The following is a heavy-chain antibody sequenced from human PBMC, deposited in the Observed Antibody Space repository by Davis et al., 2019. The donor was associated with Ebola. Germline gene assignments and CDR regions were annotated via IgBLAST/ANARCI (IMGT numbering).Heavy chain of an antibody. CDR2: IIPIFGTA. CDR1: GYTFTSYY. Sequence: SVKVSCKASGYTFTSYYMHWVRQAPGQGLEWMGGIIPIFGTANYAQKFQGRVTITADESTSTAYMELSSLRSDDTAVYYCARGVVVVPAARRDWYFDLWGRGTLVTVSS. J-gene: IGHJ2*01. D-gene: IGHD2-2*01. V-gene: IGHV1-69*13. CDR3: ARGVVVVPAARRDWYFDL.